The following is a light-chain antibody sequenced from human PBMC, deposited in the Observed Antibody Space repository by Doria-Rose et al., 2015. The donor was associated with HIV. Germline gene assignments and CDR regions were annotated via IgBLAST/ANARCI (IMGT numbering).Light chain of an antibody. V-gene: IGKV4-1*01. CDR3: QQYYDTPS. J-gene: IGKJ3*01. Sequence: TQSPESLGMSLGERATLNCKSNQSLLYTSKNYLAWYQQKPGQPPKLLIYWASTRQSGVPARFSGSGSGTDCTLTISSLEAEDVAVYYCQQYYDTPSFGPGTTVDIK. CDR1: QSLLYTSKNY. CDR2: WAS.